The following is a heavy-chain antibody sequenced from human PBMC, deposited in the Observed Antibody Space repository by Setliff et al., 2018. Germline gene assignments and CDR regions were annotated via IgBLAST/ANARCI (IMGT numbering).Heavy chain of an antibody. V-gene: IGHV3-49*04. CDR1: GFTFGDYA. D-gene: IGHD2-8*01. CDR3: TRFDCTSGVCYSDY. CDR2: IRSKAYGGTA. J-gene: IGHJ4*02. Sequence: GGSLRLSCTASGFTFGDYAMSWVRQAPGKGLEWVGFIRSKAYGGTADYVASVKGRFTISRDDSKSIAYLQMNSLKPEDTAVYYCTRFDCTSGVCYSDYWGQGSLVTVSS.